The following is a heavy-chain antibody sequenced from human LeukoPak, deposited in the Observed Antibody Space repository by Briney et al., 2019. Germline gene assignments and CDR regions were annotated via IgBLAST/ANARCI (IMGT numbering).Heavy chain of an antibody. V-gene: IGHV3-53*04. J-gene: IGHJ4*02. CDR1: GFTFSSYV. D-gene: IGHD3-3*01. CDR2: IYSGGST. CDR3: ARGPFGGANFDY. Sequence: PGGSLRLSCAASGFTFSSYVMSWVRQAPGKGLEWVSVIYSGGSTYYADSVKGRFTISRHNSKNTLYLQMNSLRAEDTAVYYCARGPFGGANFDYWGQGTLVTVSS.